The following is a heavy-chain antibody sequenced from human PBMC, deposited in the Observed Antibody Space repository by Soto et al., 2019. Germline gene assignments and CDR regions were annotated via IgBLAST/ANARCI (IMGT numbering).Heavy chain of an antibody. CDR2: IDNGGNT. Sequence: PSETLSLTCTVSGRTFSINTDFWYLAWIRQPPGKGLEWIGSIDNGGNTYYNPPLKSRVIISADTSKNQFSLSLNSVTAADTAVYYCVKRTLLVATTWGQGIVVTVSS. D-gene: IGHD5-12*01. CDR1: GRTFSINTDF. V-gene: IGHV4-39*01. J-gene: IGHJ4*02. CDR3: VKRTLLVATT.